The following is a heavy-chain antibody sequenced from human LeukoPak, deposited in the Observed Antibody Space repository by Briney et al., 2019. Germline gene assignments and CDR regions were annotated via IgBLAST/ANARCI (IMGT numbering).Heavy chain of an antibody. CDR2: ISYDGSNK. D-gene: IGHD3-3*01. Sequence: GGSLRLSCAASGFTFSSYAMHWVRQAPGKGLEWVAVISYDGSNKYYADSVKGRFTISRDNSKNTLYLQMNSLKTEDTAVYYCTRYYDFWSGRRYGMDVWGQGTTVTVSS. V-gene: IGHV3-30-3*01. CDR3: TRYYDFWSGRRYGMDV. CDR1: GFTFSSYA. J-gene: IGHJ6*02.